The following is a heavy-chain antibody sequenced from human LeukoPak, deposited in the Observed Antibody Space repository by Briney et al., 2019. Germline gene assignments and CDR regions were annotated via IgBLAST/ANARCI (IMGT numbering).Heavy chain of an antibody. J-gene: IGHJ4*02. CDR2: IHTSGST. CDR3: ATGLQSSWYRPFFDY. V-gene: IGHV4-4*07. D-gene: IGHD6-13*01. Sequence: SSETLSLTCTVSGGSISSYYWSWIRQPAGKGLEWIGRIHTSGSTNYNPSLKSRVTISVDTSKNQFSLKLSSVTAADTAVYYCATGLQSSWYRPFFDYWGQGTLVTVSS. CDR1: GGSISSYY.